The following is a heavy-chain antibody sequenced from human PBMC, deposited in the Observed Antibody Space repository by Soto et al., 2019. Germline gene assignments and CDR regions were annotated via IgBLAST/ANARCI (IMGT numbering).Heavy chain of an antibody. CDR3: ARKPGTPVGQQLVRD. CDR1: GGSISSSNW. J-gene: IGHJ4*02. D-gene: IGHD6-13*01. V-gene: IGHV4-4*02. Sequence: QVQLQESGPGLVKPSGTLSLTCAVSGGSISSSNWWSWVRQPPGKGLEWIGEIYHSGSTNYNPSLEGRVTIAEDKPKYQFSLKLSSVTAADTAVYYCARKPGTPVGQQLVRDWGQGTLVTVSS. CDR2: IYHSGST.